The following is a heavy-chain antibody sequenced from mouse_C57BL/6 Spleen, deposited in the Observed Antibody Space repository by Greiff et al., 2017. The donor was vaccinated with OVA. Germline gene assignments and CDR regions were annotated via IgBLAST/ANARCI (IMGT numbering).Heavy chain of an antibody. Sequence: QVQLQQSGAELVKPGASVKLSCKASGYTFTEYTIHWVKQRSGQGLEWIGWFYPGSGSIKYNEKFKDKATLTADKSSSTVYMELSRLTSEDSAVYFCARHEDYYGSSYWYYFDYWGQGTTLTVSS. V-gene: IGHV1-62-2*01. J-gene: IGHJ2*01. CDR3: ARHEDYYGSSYWYYFDY. CDR2: FYPGSGSI. CDR1: GYTFTEYT. D-gene: IGHD1-1*01.